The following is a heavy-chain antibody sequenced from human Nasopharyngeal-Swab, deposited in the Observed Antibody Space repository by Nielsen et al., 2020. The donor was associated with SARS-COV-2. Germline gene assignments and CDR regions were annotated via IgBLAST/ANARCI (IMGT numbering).Heavy chain of an antibody. CDR3: ARDFRFGGYDSYDY. CDR2: ISRGGESI. Sequence: GESLKISCAASGFIFSDYYMTWIRQVPGKGLEWVSFISRGGESIYYADSVKGRFTISRDNAKNSVYLQMNSLRAEDTAVYYCARDFRFGGYDSYDYWGQGTLVTVSS. J-gene: IGHJ4*02. V-gene: IGHV3-11*04. CDR1: GFIFSDYY. D-gene: IGHD5-12*01.